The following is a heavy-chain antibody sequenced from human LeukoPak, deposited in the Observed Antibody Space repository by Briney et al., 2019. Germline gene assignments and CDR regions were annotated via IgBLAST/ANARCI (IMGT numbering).Heavy chain of an antibody. D-gene: IGHD3-9*01. CDR1: RFTVSNND. CDR3: ARRARSDWFYDS. CDR2: LYSGGRT. J-gene: IGHJ4*02. V-gene: IGHV3-53*04. Sequence: GGSLRLSCAASRFTVSNNDMNWVRQAPGKGLEWVSRLYSGGRTDYADSVKGRFTISRHTSKNILYLQMHSLRHEDTALYYRARRARSDWFYDSWGQGTLVTVSS.